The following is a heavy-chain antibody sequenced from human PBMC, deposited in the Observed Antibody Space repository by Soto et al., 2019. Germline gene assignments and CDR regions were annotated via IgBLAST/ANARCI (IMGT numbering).Heavy chain of an antibody. CDR2: INHSGST. CDR3: ARGPKGEVGGTWYYYAMDV. J-gene: IGHJ6*02. CDR1: GGSFSGYY. Sequence: SVTLSLTCAVYGGSFSGYYWSWIRQPPGKGLEWIGEINHSGSTNYNPSLKSRVTISVDTSKNQFSLKLNSVTAADTAVYYCARGPKGEVGGTWYYYAMDVWGQGTTVTVSS. V-gene: IGHV4-34*01. D-gene: IGHD1-26*01.